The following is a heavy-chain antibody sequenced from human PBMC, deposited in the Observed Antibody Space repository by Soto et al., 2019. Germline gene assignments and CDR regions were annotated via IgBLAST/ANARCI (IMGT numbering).Heavy chain of an antibody. CDR2: ISAYNGNT. Sequence: ASVKVSCKASGYTFTSYGISWVRQAPGQGLEWMGWISAYNGNTNYAQKLQGRVTMTTDTSTSTAYMELRSLRSDDTAVYYCAIYNYYDSSGYPWYFDYWGQGTLVTVAS. CDR3: AIYNYYDSSGYPWYFDY. CDR1: GYTFTSYG. V-gene: IGHV1-18*04. D-gene: IGHD3-22*01. J-gene: IGHJ4*02.